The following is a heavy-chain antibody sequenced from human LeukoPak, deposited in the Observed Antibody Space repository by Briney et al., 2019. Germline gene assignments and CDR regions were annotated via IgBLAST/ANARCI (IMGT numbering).Heavy chain of an antibody. D-gene: IGHD6-19*01. CDR1: GFTFNSYA. CDR3: AKDHLPGIVVADRDY. V-gene: IGHV3-23*01. Sequence: GGTLRLSCAASGFTFNSYAMNWVRQAPGKGLEWVSTISSSGNNTYYTDSVKGRFTISRDNSKNTLYLQINSLRAEDTAVYYCAKDHLPGIVVADRDYWGQGTLVTVSS. J-gene: IGHJ4*02. CDR2: ISSSGNNT.